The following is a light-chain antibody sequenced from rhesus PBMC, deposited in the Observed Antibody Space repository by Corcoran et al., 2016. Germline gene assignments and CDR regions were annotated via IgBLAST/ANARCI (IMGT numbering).Light chain of an antibody. CDR2: WAS. Sequence: DIVMTQSPDSLAVSLGERVTINCKSSQSLLYSSNNKNYLAWYQQKPGQAPKLLIYWASTRESGVPNRFSGSGSGTDLPLTISGLQAEDVAVYCCQQSYSSPYSFGQGTKVEIK. CDR3: QQSYSSPYS. J-gene: IGKJ2*01. CDR1: QSLLYSSNNKNY. V-gene: IGKV4-1*01.